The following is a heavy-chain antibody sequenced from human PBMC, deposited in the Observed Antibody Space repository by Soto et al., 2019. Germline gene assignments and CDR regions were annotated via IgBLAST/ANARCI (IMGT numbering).Heavy chain of an antibody. V-gene: IGHV3-7*01. D-gene: IGHD6-19*01. J-gene: IGHJ4*02. CDR3: ASWLKASGWYVLLEGSFDY. CDR1: GFTFSSYW. CDR2: IKQDGSAK. Sequence: GGSLRLSCAASGFTFSSYWMTWVRQAPGKGLEWVANIKQDGSAKYYVDSVKGRFTISRDNAKNSLYLQMNSLRAEDTAVYYCASWLKASGWYVLLEGSFDYWGQGTLVTVSS.